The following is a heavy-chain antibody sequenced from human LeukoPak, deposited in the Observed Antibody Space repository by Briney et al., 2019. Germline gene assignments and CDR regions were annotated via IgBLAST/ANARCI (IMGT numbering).Heavy chain of an antibody. V-gene: IGHV3-33*01. CDR2: IWYDESNK. D-gene: IGHD6-13*01. Sequence: GRSLRLSCAASGFTFSSYGMHWVRQAPGKGLEWVAVIWYDESNKYYADSVKGRFTISRDNSKNTLYLQMNSLRAEDTAVYYCARDRIGYSRWDYWGQGTLVTVSS. CDR1: GFTFSSYG. CDR3: ARDRIGYSRWDY. J-gene: IGHJ4*02.